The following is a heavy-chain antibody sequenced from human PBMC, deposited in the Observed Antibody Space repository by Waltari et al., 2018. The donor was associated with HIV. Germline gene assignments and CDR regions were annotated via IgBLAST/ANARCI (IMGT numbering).Heavy chain of an antibody. CDR3: ATGGGTTSIQLYDLDV. CDR2: FDPEDDET. CDR1: GYTLTELS. J-gene: IGHJ6*02. V-gene: IGHV1-24*01. Sequence: QVQLIQSGAEVKKPGASVKVSCKVFGYTLTELSMHWVRQAPGKGFEWMGGFDPEDDETIYAQKFQGRVTMTEETSTDSAYMELSSLTSEDTAVYYCATGGGTTSIQLYDLDVWGQGTTVTVSS. D-gene: IGHD1-26*01.